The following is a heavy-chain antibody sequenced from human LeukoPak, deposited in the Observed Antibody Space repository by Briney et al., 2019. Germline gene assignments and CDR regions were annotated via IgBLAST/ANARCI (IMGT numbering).Heavy chain of an antibody. J-gene: IGHJ6*03. Sequence: PGGSLRLSCAASGFTFSSYAMSWVRQAPGKGLEWVSPISDSGGSTYYADSVKGRFTISRDNSKNTLYLQMNSLRAEDTAVYYCAKGTSSGWTYYYMDVWGKGTTVTVSS. CDR3: AKGTSSGWTYYYMDV. CDR1: GFTFSSYA. V-gene: IGHV3-23*01. D-gene: IGHD6-19*01. CDR2: ISDSGGST.